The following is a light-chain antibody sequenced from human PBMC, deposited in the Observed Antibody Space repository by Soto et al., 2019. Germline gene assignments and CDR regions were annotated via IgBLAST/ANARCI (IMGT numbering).Light chain of an antibody. Sequence: DIQMTQSPSTRSSSLGARVTITCRASQSISYWLAWYQQKPGNAPKLLIYAASSLESGVPSRFSGRGFGTEFTLTISSMKPDDFATYYCQQYNTHWTFCQGTKVDIK. V-gene: IGKV1-5*01. CDR1: QSISYW. J-gene: IGKJ1*01. CDR2: AAS. CDR3: QQYNTHWT.